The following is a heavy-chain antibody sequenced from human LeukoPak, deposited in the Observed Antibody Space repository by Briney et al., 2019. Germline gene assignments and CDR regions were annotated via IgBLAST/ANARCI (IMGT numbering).Heavy chain of an antibody. CDR3: AREDPRAGSVDY. CDR1: GGSISSGGYY. CDR2: IYYSGST. Sequence: PSETLSLTCTVSGGSISSGGYYWSWIRQHPGKGLEWIGYIYYSGSTYYNPSLKSRVTISVDTSKNQFSLKLSSVTAADTAVYYCAREDPRAGSVDYWGQGTLVTVSS. V-gene: IGHV4-31*03. J-gene: IGHJ4*02. D-gene: IGHD6-19*01.